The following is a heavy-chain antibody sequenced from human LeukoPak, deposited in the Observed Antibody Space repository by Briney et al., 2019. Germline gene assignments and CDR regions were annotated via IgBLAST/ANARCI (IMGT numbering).Heavy chain of an antibody. CDR1: GDSVSSKSAA. Sequence: SQTLSLTCAISGDSVSSKSAAWNWIRQSPSRGLEWLGRTYYRSKWYSDYAVSLKSRISINPDTSKNQFSLHLISVTPEDTAVYHCARTSGAFTVTDAFDIWGQGTMVTVSS. D-gene: IGHD4-17*01. J-gene: IGHJ3*02. CDR3: ARTSGAFTVTDAFDI. V-gene: IGHV6-1*01. CDR2: TYYRSKWYS.